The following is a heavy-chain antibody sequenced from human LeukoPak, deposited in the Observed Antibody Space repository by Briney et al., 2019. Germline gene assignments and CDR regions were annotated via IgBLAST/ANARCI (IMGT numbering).Heavy chain of an antibody. Sequence: GASVKVSCKASGYTLTGYYMHWVRQAPGQGLEWMGWINPNSGGTNYAQKFQGRVTMTRDTPISTAYMELRSLRSDDTAFYYCGRGVQSFDPRGQGTLVTVSS. CDR1: GYTLTGYY. V-gene: IGHV1-2*02. CDR3: GRGVQSFDP. J-gene: IGHJ5*02. CDR2: INPNSGGT.